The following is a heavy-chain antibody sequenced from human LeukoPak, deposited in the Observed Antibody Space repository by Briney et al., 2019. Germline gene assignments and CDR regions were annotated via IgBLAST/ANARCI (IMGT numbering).Heavy chain of an antibody. CDR3: ARVVLGRRWLQTSYYYGMDV. D-gene: IGHD5-24*01. Sequence: ASVKVSCKTSGYIFAHNGISWVRQAPGQGLEWMGGIIPIFGTANYAQKFQGRVTITADESTSTAYLELSSLTSEDTAVYYCARVVLGRRWLQTSYYYGMDVWGQGTTVTVSS. CDR1: GYIFAHNG. J-gene: IGHJ6*02. CDR2: IIPIFGTA. V-gene: IGHV1-69*13.